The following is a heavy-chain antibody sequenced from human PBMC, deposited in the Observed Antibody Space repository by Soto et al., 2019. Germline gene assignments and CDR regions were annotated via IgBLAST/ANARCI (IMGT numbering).Heavy chain of an antibody. V-gene: IGHV3-30-3*01. CDR3: ARVRRIAVAYDAFDI. J-gene: IGHJ3*02. CDR1: GFTFCSYA. CDR2: ISYDGSNK. Sequence: GGSLRLSCAASGFTFCSYAMHWVRQAPGKGLEWVAVISYDGSNKYYADSVKGRFTISRDNSKNTLYLQMNSLRAEDTAVYYCARVRRIAVAYDAFDIWGQGTMLTVSS. D-gene: IGHD6-19*01.